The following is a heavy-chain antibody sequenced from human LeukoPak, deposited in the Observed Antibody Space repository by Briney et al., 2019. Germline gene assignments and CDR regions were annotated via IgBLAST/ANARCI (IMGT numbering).Heavy chain of an antibody. CDR2: ISWNSGSI. CDR1: GFTFDDYA. CDR3: AKVYHYGSGSYYTEYYFDY. J-gene: IGHJ4*02. D-gene: IGHD3-10*01. Sequence: PTGGSLRLSCAASGFTFDDYAMHWVRQAPGKGLEWVSGISWNSGSIGYADSVKGRFTISRDNAKNSLYLQMNSLRAEDTAVYYCAKVYHYGSGSYYTEYYFDYWGQGTLVTVSS. V-gene: IGHV3-9*01.